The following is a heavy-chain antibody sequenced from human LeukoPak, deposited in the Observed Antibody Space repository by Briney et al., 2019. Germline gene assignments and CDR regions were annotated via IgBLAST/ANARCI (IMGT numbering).Heavy chain of an antibody. V-gene: IGHV4-38-2*02. CDR3: GRAGRPTNNWFDP. D-gene: IGHD6-6*01. J-gene: IGHJ5*02. Sequence: LETPCLTCSVSGYSFSSDSFWGWIRQPPGKVLEWVGTIHEGGLTFYNSSLKTRVTISIDTSKNQFTLEVNAVTAADPAGNYWGRAGRPTNNWFDPWGQGTLVTVSS. CDR2: IHEGGLT. CDR1: GYSFSSDSF.